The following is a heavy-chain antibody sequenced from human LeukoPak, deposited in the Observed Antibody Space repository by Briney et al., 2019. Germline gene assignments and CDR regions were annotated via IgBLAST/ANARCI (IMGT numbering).Heavy chain of an antibody. CDR1: GGSVSSSNYY. CDR3: ARQVRACTNGVCYRTFFDF. J-gene: IGHJ4*02. D-gene: IGHD2-8*01. CDR2: IYYSGST. V-gene: IGHV4-39*01. Sequence: SETLSLTRTVSGGSVSSSNYYWGWIRQPPGKGLEWIGSIYYSGSTYYNPSLKSRVTISVDTSKNQFSLRLSSVTAADTAVYFCARQVRACTNGVCYRTFFDFWGQGTLVTVSS.